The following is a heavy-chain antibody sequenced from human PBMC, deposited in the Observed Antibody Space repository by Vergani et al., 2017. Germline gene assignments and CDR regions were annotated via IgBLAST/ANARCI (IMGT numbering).Heavy chain of an antibody. CDR2: IYYSGST. D-gene: IGHD2-21*01. Sequence: QVQLQESGPGLVKPSETLSLTCTVSGGSISSHYWSWIRQPPGKGLEWIGYIYYSGSTNYHPSLKSRVTISVDTSKNQFSLKLSSVTAADTAVYYCASARGGDGYTYYFDYWGQGTLVTVSS. V-gene: IGHV4-59*11. CDR1: GGSISSHY. J-gene: IGHJ4*02. CDR3: ASARGGDGYTYYFDY.